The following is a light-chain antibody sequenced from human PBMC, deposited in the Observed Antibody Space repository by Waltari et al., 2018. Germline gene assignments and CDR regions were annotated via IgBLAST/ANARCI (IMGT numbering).Light chain of an antibody. V-gene: IGLV3-19*01. CDR2: GKN. J-gene: IGLJ2*01. Sequence: SSELTQDPVVSVALGQTVRITCQGDRRRSYYATWYQQKPGQAPVLVIYGKNNRPSGIPDRFSGSSSGNTASLTITGAQAEDEADYYCNSRDSSGNVVFGGGTKLTVL. CDR3: NSRDSSGNVV. CDR1: RRRSYY.